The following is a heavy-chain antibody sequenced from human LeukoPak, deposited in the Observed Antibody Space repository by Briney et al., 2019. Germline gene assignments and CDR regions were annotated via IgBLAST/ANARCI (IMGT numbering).Heavy chain of an antibody. V-gene: IGHV1-2*06. J-gene: IGHJ6*02. Sequence: ASVKVSCKASGGTFSSYAISWVRQAPGQGLEWMGRINPNSGGTNYAQKFQGRVTMTRDTSISTAYMELSRLRSDDTAVYYCASFYGGIYYYYGMDVWGQGTTVTVSS. CDR2: INPNSGGT. CDR1: GGTFSSYA. CDR3: ASFYGGIYYYYGMDV. D-gene: IGHD4-23*01.